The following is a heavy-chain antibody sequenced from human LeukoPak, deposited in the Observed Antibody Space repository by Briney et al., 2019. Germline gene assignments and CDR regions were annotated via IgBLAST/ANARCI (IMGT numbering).Heavy chain of an antibody. CDR1: GDSISSGDYY. J-gene: IGHJ3*02. Sequence: SETLSLTCTVSGDSISSGDYYWSWIRQPAGQGRGSIGRISRSGRSNYHPSLKSRATITVDTSKKQSSLKLSSVTAADTAVYFCARGPYSYDSSGAFDIWGQGTMVTVSS. CDR3: ARGPYSYDSSGAFDI. CDR2: ISRSGRS. D-gene: IGHD3-22*01. V-gene: IGHV4-61*02.